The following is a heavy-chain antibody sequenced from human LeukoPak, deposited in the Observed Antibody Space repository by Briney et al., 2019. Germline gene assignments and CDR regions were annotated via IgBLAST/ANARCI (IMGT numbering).Heavy chain of an antibody. CDR2: INWNGGST. CDR1: GFTFDDYG. V-gene: IGHV3-20*04. CDR3: ARSGYSYGPDYYYYYMDV. Sequence: GGSLRLSCAASGFTFDDYGMSWVRQAPGKGLEWVSGINWNGGSTGYADSVKGRFTISRDNAKNSLYLQMNSLRAEDTALYYCARSGYSYGPDYYYYYMDVWGKGTTVTVSS. J-gene: IGHJ6*03. D-gene: IGHD5-18*01.